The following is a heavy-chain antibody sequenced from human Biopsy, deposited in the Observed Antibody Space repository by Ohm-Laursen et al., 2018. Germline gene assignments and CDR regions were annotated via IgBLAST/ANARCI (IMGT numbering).Heavy chain of an antibody. V-gene: IGHV3-48*03. CDR3: ARVSNYPRKDFQH. CDR1: GFTFSNYE. D-gene: IGHD4/OR15-4a*01. J-gene: IGHJ1*01. Sequence: SLRLSCAASGFTFSNYEMNWVRQAPGKGLGWVSYISSGGSTIYYADSVKGRFTISRDNARNSLYLQMNSLRADDTAVYYCARVSNYPRKDFQHWGQGTLVTVSS. CDR2: ISSGGSTI.